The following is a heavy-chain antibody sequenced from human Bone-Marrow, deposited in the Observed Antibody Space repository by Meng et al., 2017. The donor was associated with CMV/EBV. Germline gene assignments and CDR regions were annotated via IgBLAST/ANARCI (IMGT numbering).Heavy chain of an antibody. CDR3: AKLGAVGYARY. CDR1: GGSISSSSYS. CDR2: IYYSGST. D-gene: IGHD2-8*02. Sequence: SETLSLTCTVSGGSISSSSYSWGWIRQPPGKGLEWIGNIYYSGSTYYNPSLKSRVTISVDTSKNQFSLKLNSVTAADTAVYYCAKLGAVGYARYWGQGTLVTVSS. J-gene: IGHJ4*02. V-gene: IGHV4-39*07.